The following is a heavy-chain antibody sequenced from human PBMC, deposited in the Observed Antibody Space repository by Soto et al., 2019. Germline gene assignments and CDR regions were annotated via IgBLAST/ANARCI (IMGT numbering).Heavy chain of an antibody. CDR3: SKHVSPHLDYFDS. J-gene: IGHJ4*02. CDR1: GFTFSNYA. Sequence: EVQLLESGGGMVQPGGSLRLSCAASGFTFSNYAMSWVRQAPGKGLAWVSGISGSGGSTYYANSVKGRFTISRDNSKNTLSLQMNSLSAEDTAVYYCSKHVSPHLDYFDSWGQGTLVTVSS. V-gene: IGHV3-23*01. CDR2: ISGSGGST.